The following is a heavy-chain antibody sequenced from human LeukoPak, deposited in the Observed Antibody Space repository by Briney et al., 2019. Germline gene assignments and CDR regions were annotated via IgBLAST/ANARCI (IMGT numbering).Heavy chain of an antibody. CDR2: ISSSSSYT. J-gene: IGHJ6*03. Sequence: GGSLRLSCAASGFTFSSYSMNWVRQAPGKGLEWVSSISSSSSYTYYADSVKGRFTISRDNAKNSLYLQMNSLRAEDTAVYYCARDGFSSSSYYYYYMDVWGKGTTVTVSS. D-gene: IGHD6-6*01. V-gene: IGHV3-21*01. CDR3: ARDGFSSSSYYYYYMDV. CDR1: GFTFSSYS.